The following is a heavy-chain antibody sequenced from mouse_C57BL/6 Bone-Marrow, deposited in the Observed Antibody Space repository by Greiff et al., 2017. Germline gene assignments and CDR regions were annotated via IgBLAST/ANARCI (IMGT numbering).Heavy chain of an antibody. J-gene: IGHJ4*01. CDR3: TTLDGLYYAMDY. CDR1: GFNIKDDY. Sequence: EVQLQQSGAELVRPGASVTLSCTASGFNIKDDYMHWVKQRPEQGLEWIGWIDPENGDTEYASQFQGKATITADTSSNTAYLQLSSLTSEDTAVYYCTTLDGLYYAMDYWGQGTSVTVSS. D-gene: IGHD2-3*01. CDR2: IDPENGDT. V-gene: IGHV14-4*01.